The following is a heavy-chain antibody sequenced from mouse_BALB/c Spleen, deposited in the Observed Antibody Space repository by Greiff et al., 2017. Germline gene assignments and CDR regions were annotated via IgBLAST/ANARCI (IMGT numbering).Heavy chain of an antibody. D-gene: IGHD1-1*01. CDR3: TRDYGSRDYAMDY. CDR2: INPSNGGT. J-gene: IGHJ4*01. Sequence: VQLQQPGAELVKPGASVKLSCKASGYTFTSYWMYWVKQRPGQGLEWIGEINPSNGGTNFNEKFKSKATLTVDKSSSTAYMQLSSLTSEDSAVYYCTRDYGSRDYAMDYWGQGTSVTVSS. CDR1: GYTFTSYW. V-gene: IGHV1S81*02.